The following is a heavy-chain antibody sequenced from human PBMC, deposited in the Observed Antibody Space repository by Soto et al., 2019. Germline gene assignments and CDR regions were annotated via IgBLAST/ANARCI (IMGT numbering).Heavy chain of an antibody. CDR2: IFTSGNT. Sequence: PSETLSLTCTVSGGSMNDYYWSWIRQPAGKGLEWIGRIFTSGNTNYNPSLRSRLTMSVDTSTNQVSLRLTSVTAADTAVYYCASGRLVSRYYCLDVWGQGTTVTVS. J-gene: IGHJ6*02. CDR3: ASGRLVSRYYCLDV. D-gene: IGHD6-6*01. CDR1: GGSMNDYY. V-gene: IGHV4-4*07.